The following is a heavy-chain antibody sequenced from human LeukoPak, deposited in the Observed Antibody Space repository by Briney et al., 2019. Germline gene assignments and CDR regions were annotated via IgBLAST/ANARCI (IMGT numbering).Heavy chain of an antibody. CDR1: GYTFTSYD. CDR2: MNPNSGNT. Sequence: ASVKVSCKASGYTFTSYDINWVRQATGPGLEWMGWMNPNSGNTGYAQKFQGRVTMTRNTSISTAYMELSSLRSEDTAVYYCARSYYYDSSGYPYPDYWGQGTLVTVSS. CDR3: ARSYYYDSSGYPYPDY. J-gene: IGHJ4*02. V-gene: IGHV1-8*01. D-gene: IGHD3-22*01.